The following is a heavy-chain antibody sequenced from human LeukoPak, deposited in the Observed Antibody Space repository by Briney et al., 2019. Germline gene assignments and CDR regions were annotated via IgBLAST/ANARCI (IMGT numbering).Heavy chain of an antibody. D-gene: IGHD3-10*01. CDR1: GFTVSSNY. CDR3: ARDQGSGSYTGYNWFDP. CDR2: IYSGGST. J-gene: IGHJ5*02. V-gene: IGHV3-53*01. Sequence: GGSLRLSCAASGFTVSSNYMNWVRQAPGKGLEWVSDIYSGGSTYYADSVKGRFTISRDNSKNTLYLHLKSLRAEDTAVYYCARDQGSGSYTGYNWFDPWGQGTLVTVSS.